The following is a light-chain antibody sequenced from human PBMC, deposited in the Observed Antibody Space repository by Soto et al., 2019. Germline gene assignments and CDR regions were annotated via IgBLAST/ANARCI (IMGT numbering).Light chain of an antibody. Sequence: SYALTQPPSVPVVPGQTARRTRGGDNVGSKSVHWYQQKSGQAPVVGVYDDSDRPSGIPERFSGSNSGNTATLTISRVEAGDEADYYCQVWDDSTDHIYVFGTGTKVTVL. CDR2: DDS. J-gene: IGLJ1*01. V-gene: IGLV3-21*02. CDR3: QVWDDSTDHIYV. CDR1: NVGSKS.